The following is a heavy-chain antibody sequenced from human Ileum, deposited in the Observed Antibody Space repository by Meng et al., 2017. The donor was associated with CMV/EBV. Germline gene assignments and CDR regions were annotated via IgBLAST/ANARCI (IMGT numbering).Heavy chain of an antibody. CDR2: IHDSGST. CDR1: GDSIISGHYY. D-gene: IGHD6-6*01. Sequence: QGHVTESGPGLVKPCQTLSLHCTVSGDSIISGHYYWSWIRQTPGKGLEWIGHIHDSGSTYYNPSLQSRVTISVDTSKNQFSLKLSSVTAADTAVYYCARVWGIAVRPLDYWGQGTLVTVSS. J-gene: IGHJ4*02. V-gene: IGHV4-30-4*01. CDR3: ARVWGIAVRPLDY.